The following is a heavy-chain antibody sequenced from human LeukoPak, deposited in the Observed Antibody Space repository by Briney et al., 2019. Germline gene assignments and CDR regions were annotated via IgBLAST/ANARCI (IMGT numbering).Heavy chain of an antibody. D-gene: IGHD3-22*01. CDR2: INHSGST. V-gene: IGHV4-34*01. Sequence: SETLSLTCTVYGGSFSGYYWSWIRQPPGKGLEWIGEINHSGSTNYNPSLKSRVTISVDTSKNQFSLKLSSVTAADTAVYYCAREIPTGYYDSSGYYFPPRYYFDYWGQGTLVTVSS. J-gene: IGHJ4*02. CDR1: GGSFSGYY. CDR3: AREIPTGYYDSSGYYFPPRYYFDY.